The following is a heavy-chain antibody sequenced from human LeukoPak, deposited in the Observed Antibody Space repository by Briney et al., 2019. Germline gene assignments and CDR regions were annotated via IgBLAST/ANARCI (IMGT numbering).Heavy chain of an antibody. J-gene: IGHJ4*02. V-gene: IGHV3-9*01. CDR1: GFTFSSYA. CDR2: ISWNSGSI. CDR3: AKDLRLGELSSPFDY. Sequence: GGSLRLSCAASGFTFSSYAMSWVRHAPGKGLEWVSGISWNSGSIGYADSVKGRFTISRDNAKNSLYLQMNSLRAEDTALYYCAKDLRLGELSSPFDYWGQGTLVTVSS. D-gene: IGHD3-16*02.